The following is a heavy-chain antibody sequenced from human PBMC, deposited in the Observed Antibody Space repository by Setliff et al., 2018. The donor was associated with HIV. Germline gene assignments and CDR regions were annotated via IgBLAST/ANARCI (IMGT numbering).Heavy chain of an antibody. J-gene: IGHJ4*02. V-gene: IGHV3-23*01. D-gene: IGHD6-19*01. CDR2: ITGSGGTT. Sequence: GGSLRLSCAASGFTFSSYAMSWVRQAPGKGLEWVSGITGSGGTTYHADSVKGRFTISRDNAKNSLYLQMNSLRAEDTALYYCAKVSQWLSPGGYFDYWGQGTLVTVSS. CDR3: AKVSQWLSPGGYFDY. CDR1: GFTFSSYA.